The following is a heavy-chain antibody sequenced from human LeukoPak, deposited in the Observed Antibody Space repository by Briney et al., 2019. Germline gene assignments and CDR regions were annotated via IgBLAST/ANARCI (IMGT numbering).Heavy chain of an antibody. CDR2: IYYSGST. D-gene: IGHD3-3*01. V-gene: IGHV4-39*01. CDR3: ARLVPERFFQLNPEGYYDY. J-gene: IGHJ4*02. CDR1: GGSISSSSYY. Sequence: SETLSLTCTVSGGSISSSSYYWGWIRQPPGKGLEWIGSIYYSGSTYYNPSLKSRVTISVDTSKNQFSLKLISVTAADTAVYYCARLVPERFFQLNPEGYYDYWGQGILVTVSS.